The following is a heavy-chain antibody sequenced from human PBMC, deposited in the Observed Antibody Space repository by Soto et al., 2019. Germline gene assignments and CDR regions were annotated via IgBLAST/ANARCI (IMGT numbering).Heavy chain of an antibody. CDR3: ARALIVDTIPTSYYFDY. D-gene: IGHD5-12*01. V-gene: IGHV4-4*02. CDR2: IYHSGST. CDR1: SGSISSSNW. J-gene: IGHJ4*02. Sequence: QVQLQESGPGLVKPSGTLSLTCAVSSGSISSSNWWSWVRQPPGKGLEWIGEIYHSGSTNYNPSLKSRVTISVDKSKNQFSLKLSSVTAADTAVYYCARALIVDTIPTSYYFDYWGQGTLVTVSS.